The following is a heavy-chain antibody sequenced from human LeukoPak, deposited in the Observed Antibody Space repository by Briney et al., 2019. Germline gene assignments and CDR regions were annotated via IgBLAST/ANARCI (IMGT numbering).Heavy chain of an antibody. D-gene: IGHD6-19*01. J-gene: IGHJ4*02. V-gene: IGHV3-23*01. CDR2: ISGSGGST. CDR3: AKVQQWPVENFDY. Sequence: PGGSLRLSCAASGFTFSSYAMSWVRQAPGKGLEWVSAISGSGGSTYYADSVKGRFTISRGNSKNTLYLQMNSLRAEDTAVYYCAKVQQWPVENFDYWGQGTLVTVSS. CDR1: GFTFSSYA.